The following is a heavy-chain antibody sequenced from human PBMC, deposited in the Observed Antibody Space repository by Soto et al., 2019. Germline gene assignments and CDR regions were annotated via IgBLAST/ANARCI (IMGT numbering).Heavy chain of an antibody. V-gene: IGHV1-18*01. D-gene: IGHD3-22*01. Sequence: QVKLVQSGTEVKKPGASMKVSCKASGYSFATSGISWVRQAPGQGLEWMGWISAYNGNTNYDQKLKARSIMTTDTSTSTAYLELRSLRSDDTAVYYCARAGQYYDSSGYADWGQGTLVTVSS. CDR2: ISAYNGNT. CDR3: ARAGQYYDSSGYAD. CDR1: GYSFATSG. J-gene: IGHJ4*02.